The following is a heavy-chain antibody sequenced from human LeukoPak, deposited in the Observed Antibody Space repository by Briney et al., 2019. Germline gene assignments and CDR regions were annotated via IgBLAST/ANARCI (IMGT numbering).Heavy chain of an antibody. J-gene: IGHJ4*02. CDR1: GFTFSSYW. CDR3: ARVKAGYSGYEPVDY. CDR2: INSDGGST. Sequence: GGSLRLSCAASGFTFSSYWMHWVRQAPGKGLVWVSGINSDGGSTTYAASVKGRFTISRDHAKNTLYLQMNIRRAEDTAVYYCARVKAGYSGYEPVDYWGQGTLVTVSS. V-gene: IGHV3-74*01. D-gene: IGHD5-12*01.